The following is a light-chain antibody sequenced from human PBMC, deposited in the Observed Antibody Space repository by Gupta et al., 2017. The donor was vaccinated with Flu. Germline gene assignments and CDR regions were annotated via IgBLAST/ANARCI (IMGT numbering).Light chain of an antibody. CDR2: DAS. Sequence: ILMTQLPPSLSASVGDRVTITCQASQDISNLLSWYLQKPGKAPKLLIYDASHLGTGVPSRFSGSGSGTDFTLTISSLQPEDIGTYYCQHYDDLPWTFGPGTEVDLK. V-gene: IGKV1-33*01. CDR3: QHYDDLPWT. CDR1: QDISNL. J-gene: IGKJ1*01.